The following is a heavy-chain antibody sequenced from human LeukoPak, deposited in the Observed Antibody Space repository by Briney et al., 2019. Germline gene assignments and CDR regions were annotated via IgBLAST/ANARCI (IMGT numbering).Heavy chain of an antibody. CDR3: ARYVGYCSGGSCRGGFDP. D-gene: IGHD2-15*01. CDR1: GFNFFTYG. J-gene: IGHJ5*02. Sequence: GGSLILSSAASGFNFFTYGMHWVRQTPGKGLEWVAVIWYNGSNKDYADPGKGRFTISRDNSKNTLYLKMNSLRAEDTAVYYCARYVGYCSGGSCRGGFDPWGQGTLVTVSS. V-gene: IGHV3-33*01. CDR2: IWYNGSNK.